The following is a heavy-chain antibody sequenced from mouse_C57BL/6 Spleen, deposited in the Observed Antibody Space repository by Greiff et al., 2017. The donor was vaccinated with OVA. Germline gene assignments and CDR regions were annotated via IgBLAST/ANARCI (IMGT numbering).Heavy chain of an antibody. V-gene: IGHV3-6*01. CDR2: ISYDGSN. CDR3: ARERGGIFAY. CDR1: GYSITSGYY. J-gene: IGHJ3*01. Sequence: VQLQQSGPGLVKPSQSLSLTCSVTGYSITSGYYWNWIRQFPGNKLEWMGYISYDGSNNYNPSLKNRISITRDTSKNQFFLKLNSVTTEDTATYYCARERGGIFAYWGQGTLVTVSA.